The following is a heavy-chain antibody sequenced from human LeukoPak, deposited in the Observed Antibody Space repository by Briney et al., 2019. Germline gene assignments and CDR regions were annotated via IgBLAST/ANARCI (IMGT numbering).Heavy chain of an antibody. D-gene: IGHD6-13*01. CDR3: ATRHGTAAAGTPDY. Sequence: GGSLRLSCAASGFTFSSYSMNWVRQAPGKGLEWVSSISSSSSYIYYADSVKGRFTISRDNAKNSLYLQMNSLRAEDTAVYYCATRHGTAAAGTPDYWGQGTLVTVSS. J-gene: IGHJ4*02. CDR2: ISSSSSYI. CDR1: GFTFSSYS. V-gene: IGHV3-21*01.